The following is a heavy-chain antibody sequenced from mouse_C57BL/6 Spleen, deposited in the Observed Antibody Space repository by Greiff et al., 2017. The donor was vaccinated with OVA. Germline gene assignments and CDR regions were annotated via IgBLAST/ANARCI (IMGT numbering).Heavy chain of an antibody. V-gene: IGHV10-1*01. CDR1: GFSFNTYA. CDR3: VRHDYDAMDY. CDR2: IRSKSNNYAT. Sequence: EVHLVESGGGLVQPKGSLKLSCAASGFSFNTYAMNWVRQAPGKGLEWVARIRSKSNNYATYYADSVKDRFTISRDDSESMLYLQMNNLKTEDTAMYYRVRHDYDAMDYWGQGTSVTVSS. J-gene: IGHJ4*01.